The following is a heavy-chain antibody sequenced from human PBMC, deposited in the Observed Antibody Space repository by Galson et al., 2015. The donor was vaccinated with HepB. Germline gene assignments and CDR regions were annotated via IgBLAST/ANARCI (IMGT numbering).Heavy chain of an antibody. CDR2: IKQDGSEK. J-gene: IGHJ4*02. CDR3: ARCDCSGGSCSSDSVFGY. Sequence: SLRLSCAASGFSFSRNWMSWVRQAPGKGLEWVANIKQDGSEKLYVESVQGRFTISRDNAQNSLYLEMNSLRAEDTAVYYCARCDCSGGSCSSDSVFGYWGRGILVTVSS. V-gene: IGHV3-7*03. D-gene: IGHD2-15*01. CDR1: GFSFSRNW.